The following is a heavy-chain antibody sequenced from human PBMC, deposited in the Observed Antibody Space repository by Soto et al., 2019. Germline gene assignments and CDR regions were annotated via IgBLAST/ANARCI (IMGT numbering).Heavy chain of an antibody. D-gene: IGHD4-17*01. CDR1: GGSISAYY. V-gene: IGHV4-59*01. CDR3: ARILNTDYVNV. J-gene: IGHJ4*02. Sequence: QVHLQESGPGLVKPSETLSLICSVSGGSISAYYWCWLRQPHGRELEWIGHIGVRGKTTYNPSLKSRVTISMDTSENQFSLKLNSVTPSDTAVYYCARILNTDYVNVWGQGTLVTVSS. CDR2: IGVRGKT.